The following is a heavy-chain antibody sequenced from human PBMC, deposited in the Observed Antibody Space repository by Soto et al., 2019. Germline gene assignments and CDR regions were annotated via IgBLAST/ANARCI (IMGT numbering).Heavy chain of an antibody. CDR1: GFTFGAHP. Sequence: EVHLLESGGGLVQPGGSLTVSCAASGFTFGAHPMSWVRLAPGKGLEWVSTISVYGGSTYYPDSLKGRFIISRDNSKNTLYLQINTLRAVDTAIYFCAKLRTTVTSGFDYWGQGTLVTVSS. CDR2: ISVYGGST. CDR3: AKLRTTVTSGFDY. V-gene: IGHV3-23*01. D-gene: IGHD4-17*01. J-gene: IGHJ4*02.